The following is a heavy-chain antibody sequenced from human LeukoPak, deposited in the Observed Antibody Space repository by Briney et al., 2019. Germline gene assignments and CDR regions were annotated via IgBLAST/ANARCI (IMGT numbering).Heavy chain of an antibody. V-gene: IGHV3-23*01. CDR2: ISGSGGST. Sequence: GGSLRLSCAASGFTFSSYAMSWVRQAPGKRLEWVSAISGSGGSTYYADSVKGRFTISRDNSKNTLYLQMNSLRAEDTAVYYCAKRGYSYGYALDYWGQGTLVTVSS. CDR1: GFTFSSYA. J-gene: IGHJ4*02. D-gene: IGHD5-18*01. CDR3: AKRGYSYGYALDY.